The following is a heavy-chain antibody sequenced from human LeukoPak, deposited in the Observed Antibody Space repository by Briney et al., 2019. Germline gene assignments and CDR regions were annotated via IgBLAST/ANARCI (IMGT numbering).Heavy chain of an antibody. CDR1: GYSFTSYW. D-gene: IGHD3-10*01. J-gene: IGHJ3*02. CDR2: IYPGESYT. V-gene: IGHV5-51*01. Sequence: GESPKIPRKGSGYSFTSYWIAWVRPMPGKGLEWVGIIYPGESYTTYSPSFQGQVTISADKSISTAYLQWRSLKASDTAMYYCARRSGSDALDIWGQGTMVTVSS. CDR3: ARRSGSDALDI.